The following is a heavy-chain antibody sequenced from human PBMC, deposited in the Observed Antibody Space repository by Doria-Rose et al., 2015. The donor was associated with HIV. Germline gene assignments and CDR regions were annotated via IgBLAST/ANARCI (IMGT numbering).Heavy chain of an antibody. D-gene: IGHD6-13*01. V-gene: IGHV2-26*01. Sequence: QITLKESGPVLVKPTETLTLTCTVSGVSLSSPGMGVSWIRQPPGKALEWLANIFLDDERSYKTSLKSRLTISRCTSKSQVVLTMTDMDPVDTATYYCARIKSSRWYHKYYFDFWGQGTLVIVSA. J-gene: IGHJ4*02. CDR1: GVSLSSPGMG. CDR2: IFLDDER. CDR3: ARIKSSRWYHKYYFDF.